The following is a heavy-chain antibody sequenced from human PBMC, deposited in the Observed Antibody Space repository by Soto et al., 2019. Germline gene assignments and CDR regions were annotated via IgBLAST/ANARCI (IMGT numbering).Heavy chain of an antibody. CDR1: GGSISSYY. Sequence: QVQLQESGPGLVKPSETLSLTCTVSGGSISSYYWSWIRQPPGKGLEWIGYIFYSGSTNYNPSLKSRVTISVDTSKNQFSLKLSSVTAADTAVYYCERRYGSAFDIWGHGTMVTVSS. V-gene: IGHV4-59*01. D-gene: IGHD4-17*01. CDR3: ERRYGSAFDI. CDR2: IFYSGST. J-gene: IGHJ3*02.